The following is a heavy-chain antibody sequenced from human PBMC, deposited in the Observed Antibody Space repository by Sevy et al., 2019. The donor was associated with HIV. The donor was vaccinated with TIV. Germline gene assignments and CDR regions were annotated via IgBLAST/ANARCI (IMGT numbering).Heavy chain of an antibody. CDR2: TRHDETAK. CDR3: ARDGVYYGMDV. Sequence: GGSLRLSCAVSGFNFAIYGFHWVRQAPGKGLEWVANTRHDETAKYYVDSVKGRFTVSRDNSKNTVFLQMNSLTPEDTGTYYCARDGVYYGMDVWGLGTTVTVSS. V-gene: IGHV3-30*02. J-gene: IGHJ6*02. D-gene: IGHD3-10*01. CDR1: GFNFAIYG.